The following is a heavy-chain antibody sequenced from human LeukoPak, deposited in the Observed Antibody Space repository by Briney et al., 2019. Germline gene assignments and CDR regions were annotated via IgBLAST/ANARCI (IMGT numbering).Heavy chain of an antibody. Sequence: SETLSLTCTVSGGSISSGGYYWSWIRQHPGKGLEWIGYIYYSGSTYYNPSLKSRVTISVDTSKNQFFLKLSSVTAADTAVYYCARGFNTVTSYFDYWGQGTLVTVSS. J-gene: IGHJ4*02. CDR2: IYYSGST. D-gene: IGHD4-11*01. CDR3: ARGFNTVTSYFDY. CDR1: GGSISSGGYY. V-gene: IGHV4-31*03.